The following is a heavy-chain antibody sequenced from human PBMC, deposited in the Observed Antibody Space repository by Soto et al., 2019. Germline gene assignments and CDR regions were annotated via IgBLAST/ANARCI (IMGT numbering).Heavy chain of an antibody. CDR2: ITPKSGEI. J-gene: IGHJ4*02. D-gene: IGHD1-26*01. CDR1: GYTFTDYH. CDR3: ARAPIWGPTGDFDY. V-gene: IGHV1-2*02. Sequence: QVHLVQSGAEVKRPGDSVKVSCKASGYTFTDYHIHWVRQAPGQGLEWMGRITPKSGEIYYSPKFQGRVTLTRDTSISTAYMELTTLRFDDTAVYYCARAPIWGPTGDFDYWGQATLATVSS.